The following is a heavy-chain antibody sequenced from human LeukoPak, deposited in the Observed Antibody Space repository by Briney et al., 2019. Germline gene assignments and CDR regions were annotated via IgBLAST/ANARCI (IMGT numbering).Heavy chain of an antibody. CDR1: GFTFSSYS. D-gene: IGHD3-10*01. V-gene: IGHV3-21*01. J-gene: IGHJ4*02. CDR3: AGDGTHGSGRHFDY. Sequence: PGGSLRLSCAASGFTFSSYSINWVRQAPGKGLEWLSSLSGSSTYIYYADSVKGRFTVSRDNAKNSLYPQMNSLRAEDTAVYYCAGDGTHGSGRHFDYWGQGTLVTVSS. CDR2: LSGSSTYI.